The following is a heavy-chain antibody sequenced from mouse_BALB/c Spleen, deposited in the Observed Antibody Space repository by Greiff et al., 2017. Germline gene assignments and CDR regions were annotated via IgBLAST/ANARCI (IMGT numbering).Heavy chain of an antibody. CDR1: GYSITSGYS. CDR3: ASYYGYVGYYFDY. V-gene: IGHV3-1*02. J-gene: IGHJ2*01. CDR2: IHYSGST. Sequence: VQLQQSGPDLVKPSQSLSLTCTVTGYSITSGYSWHWIRQFPGNKLEWMGYIHYSGSTNYNPSLKSRISITRDPSKNQFFLQLNSVTTADTATYYCASYYGYVGYYFDYWGQGTTLTVSS. D-gene: IGHD1-2*01.